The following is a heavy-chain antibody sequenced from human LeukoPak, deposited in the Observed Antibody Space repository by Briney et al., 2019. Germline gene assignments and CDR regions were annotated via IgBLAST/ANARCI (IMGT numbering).Heavy chain of an antibody. CDR2: INHSGST. CDR3: ARHAPYSSSRDDAFDI. D-gene: IGHD6-13*01. Sequence: PSETLSLTCAVYGGSFSGYYWSWIRQPPGKGLEWIGEINHSGSTNYNPSLKSRVTISVDTSKNQFSLKLSSVTAADTAVYYCARHAPYSSSRDDAFDIWGQGTMVTVSS. J-gene: IGHJ3*02. CDR1: GGSFSGYY. V-gene: IGHV4-34*01.